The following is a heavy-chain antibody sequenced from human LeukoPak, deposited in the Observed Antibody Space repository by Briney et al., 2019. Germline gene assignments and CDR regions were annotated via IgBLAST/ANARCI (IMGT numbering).Heavy chain of an antibody. D-gene: IGHD3-16*02. CDR1: GFTFSTYD. CDR2: ITASGDGT. Sequence: GGSLRLSCAASGFTFSTYDMSWVRQAPGKGLEWVSVITASGDGTNYADSVRGRFTISRDNSKNTLYLQMNSLRAEDTAVYYCARSDDYVWGSYRWLDYWGQGTLVTVSS. V-gene: IGHV3-23*01. CDR3: ARSDDYVWGSYRWLDY. J-gene: IGHJ4*02.